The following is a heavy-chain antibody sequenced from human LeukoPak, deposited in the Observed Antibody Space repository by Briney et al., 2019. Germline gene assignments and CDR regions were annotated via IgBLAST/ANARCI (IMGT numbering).Heavy chain of an antibody. V-gene: IGHV3-23*01. CDR1: GFTFSSYG. D-gene: IGHD3-9*01. J-gene: IGHJ6*02. CDR2: ISGSGGST. Sequence: TGGSLRLSCAASGFTFSSYGMTWVRRAPGKGLEWVSAISGSGGSTYYADSVKGRFTISRDNSKNTLYLQMNSLRAEDTAVYYCAKDIWLNYGMDVWGQGTTVTVSS. CDR3: AKDIWLNYGMDV.